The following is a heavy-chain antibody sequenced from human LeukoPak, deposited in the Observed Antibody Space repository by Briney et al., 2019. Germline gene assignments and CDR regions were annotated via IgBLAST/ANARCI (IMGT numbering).Heavy chain of an antibody. Sequence: PSETLSLTCTVSGGSISSYYWSWIRQPPGKGLEWIGYIYYSGSTNYNPSLKSRVTISVDTSKNQFSLKLSSVTAADTAVYYCARQSYCGGDCYSVTLWGQGTLVTVSS. CDR3: ARQSYCGGDCYSVTL. V-gene: IGHV4-59*08. J-gene: IGHJ4*02. CDR2: IYYSGST. D-gene: IGHD2-21*02. CDR1: GGSISSYY.